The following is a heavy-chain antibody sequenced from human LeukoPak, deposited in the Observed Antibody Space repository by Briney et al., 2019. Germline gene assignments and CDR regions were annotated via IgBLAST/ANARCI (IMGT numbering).Heavy chain of an antibody. CDR1: GFTFSDYW. D-gene: IGHD5-18*01. CDR2: IHRDGSST. V-gene: IGHV3-74*01. J-gene: IGHJ5*01. Sequence: GGSLRLSCAASGFTFSDYWMHWVRQAPGKVLVWVSRIHRDGSSTTYADSVKGRFTISRDNAKNTLYLQMNSLRAEDTAMYYCARGTEGYTYGEFDSWGQGTLVTVSS. CDR3: ARGTEGYTYGEFDS.